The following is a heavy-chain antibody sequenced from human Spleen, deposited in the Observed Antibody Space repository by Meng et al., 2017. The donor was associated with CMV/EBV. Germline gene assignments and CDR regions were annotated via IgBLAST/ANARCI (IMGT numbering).Heavy chain of an antibody. J-gene: IGHJ5*02. CDR2: IWYDGSNK. D-gene: IGHD3-16*01. V-gene: IGHV3-33*01. CDR3: ARGIGVTPFDP. CDR1: GFTFSSYG. Sequence: GGSLRLSCAASGFTFSSYGMHWVRQAPGKGLEWVAVIWYDGSNKYYADSVKGRFTISRDNAKNTLYLQMNSLRAEDTAVYYCARGIGVTPFDPWGQGTLVTVSS.